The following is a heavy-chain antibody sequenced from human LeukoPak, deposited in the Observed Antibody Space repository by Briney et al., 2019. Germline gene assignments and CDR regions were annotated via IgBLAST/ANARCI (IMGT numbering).Heavy chain of an antibody. CDR2: VYTSGST. D-gene: IGHD6-19*01. J-gene: IGHJ6*03. CDR1: GDSISSGSYY. Sequence: TSETPSLTCTVSGDSISSGSYYWNWIRQPAGKGLEWIGRVYTSGSTDYNPSLKSRVTISVDTSKNQFSLKLTSVTAADTALYYCARIVRQWLDHPPDHMDVWGKGTTVTISS. V-gene: IGHV4-61*02. CDR3: ARIVRQWLDHPPDHMDV.